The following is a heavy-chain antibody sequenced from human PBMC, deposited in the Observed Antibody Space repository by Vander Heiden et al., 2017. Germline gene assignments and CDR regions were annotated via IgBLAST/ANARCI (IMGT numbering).Heavy chain of an antibody. D-gene: IGHD5-18*01. CDR2: INPASGST. J-gene: IGHJ4*02. Sequence: QGQLVQSGAEVKKPGASVKVSCKASGYTFTMYYMHWVRQAPGQGLEWMGIINPASGSTTYAQKFQDRVTMTRDTSTNTVYMELSSLRSEDTAVYYCARRTGTGYNYYFDYWGQGTLVTVSS. V-gene: IGHV1-46*01. CDR3: ARRTGTGYNYYFDY. CDR1: GYTFTMYY.